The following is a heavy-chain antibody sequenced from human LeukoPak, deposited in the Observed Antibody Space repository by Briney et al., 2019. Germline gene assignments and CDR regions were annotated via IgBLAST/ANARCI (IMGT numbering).Heavy chain of an antibody. CDR3: ARQFWQQLGPDY. V-gene: IGHV4-34*01. J-gene: IGHJ4*02. D-gene: IGHD6-13*01. CDR1: GGSFSGYY. Sequence: NPSETLSLTCAVYGGSFSGYYWSWIRQPPGKGLEWIGEINHSGSTYYNPSLKSRVTISVDTSKNQFSLKLSSVTAADTAVYYCARQFWQQLGPDYWGQGTLVTVSS. CDR2: INHSGST.